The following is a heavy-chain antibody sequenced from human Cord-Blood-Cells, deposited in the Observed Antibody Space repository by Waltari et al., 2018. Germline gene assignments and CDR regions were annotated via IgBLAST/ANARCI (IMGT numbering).Heavy chain of an antibody. Sequence: QVQLVQSGAEVQKPGASVKVSCTASGYTFTGYYMHWVRQAPGQGLEWMGWINPNSGGTNYAQKFQGRVTMTRDTSISTAYMELSRLRSDDTAVYYCARDGGTYYYYYYMDVWGKGTTVTVSS. D-gene: IGHD2-15*01. CDR3: ARDGGTYYYYYYMDV. V-gene: IGHV1-2*02. CDR1: GYTFTGYY. CDR2: INPNSGGT. J-gene: IGHJ6*03.